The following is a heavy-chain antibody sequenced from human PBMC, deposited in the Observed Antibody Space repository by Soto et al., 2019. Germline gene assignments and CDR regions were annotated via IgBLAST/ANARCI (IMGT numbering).Heavy chain of an antibody. Sequence: QVHLVQSGAEVKKPGASVKVSCKGSGYAFTTYGITWVRQAPGQGLEWMGWISAHNGNTNYAQKLQGRVTVTRDTSTSTAYMERRSLRSDDTALYYWARGRYGDYWGQGALVTVSS. J-gene: IGHJ4*02. CDR1: GYAFTTYG. CDR3: ARGRYGDY. D-gene: IGHD1-1*01. CDR2: ISAHNGNT. V-gene: IGHV1-18*01.